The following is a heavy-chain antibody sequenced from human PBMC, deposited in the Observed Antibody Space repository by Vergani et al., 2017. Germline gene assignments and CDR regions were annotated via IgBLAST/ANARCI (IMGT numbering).Heavy chain of an antibody. D-gene: IGHD1-14*01. CDR3: AKEGRSGITPFVAD. J-gene: IGHJ4*02. CDR1: GSSISSSSYY. V-gene: IGHV4-39*07. CDR2: INRGSTT. Sequence: QLQLQESGPGLVKPSETLSLTCTVSGSSISSSSYYWGWIRQPPGKGLEWVSAINRGSTTYYADSVKGRFTISRDNSKNTVFLQMNSLRAEDTAVYYCAKEGRSGITPFVADWGQGTLVTVSS.